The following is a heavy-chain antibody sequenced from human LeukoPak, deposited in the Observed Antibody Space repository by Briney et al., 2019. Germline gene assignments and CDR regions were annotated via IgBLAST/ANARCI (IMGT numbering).Heavy chain of an antibody. CDR1: GFTFSSYW. CDR3: ASSGGDIVGATFDY. J-gene: IGHJ4*02. CDR2: INSDGSST. V-gene: IGHV3-74*01. Sequence: GGSLRLSCAAAGFTFSSYWMHWVRHAPGKGLVWVSXINSDGSSTSYADSVKGRFTISRDNAKNTLYLQMNSLRAEDTDVYYCASSGGDIVGATFDYWGQGTLVTVSS. D-gene: IGHD1-26*01.